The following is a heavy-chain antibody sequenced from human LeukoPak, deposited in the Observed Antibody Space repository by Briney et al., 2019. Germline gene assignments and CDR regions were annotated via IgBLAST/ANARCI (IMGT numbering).Heavy chain of an antibody. CDR2: ISGSGGST. Sequence: GGPLSLSCAASGFTFSNYVMSWVRQAPGKGLEWVSVISGSGGSTYYADSVKGRFTISRDKSKNTLYLQMNSLRAEDTAVYYCAKDGYYDSSGYYYVPHHYWFDYWGQGTLVTVSS. J-gene: IGHJ4*02. D-gene: IGHD3-22*01. V-gene: IGHV3-23*01. CDR1: GFTFSNYV. CDR3: AKDGYYDSSGYYYVPHHYWFDY.